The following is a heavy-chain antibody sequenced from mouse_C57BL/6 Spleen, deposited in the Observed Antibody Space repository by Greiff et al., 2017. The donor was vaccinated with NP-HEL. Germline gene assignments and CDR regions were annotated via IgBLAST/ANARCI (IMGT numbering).Heavy chain of an antibody. J-gene: IGHJ4*01. CDR3: ARVGYSHYYARDY. CDR1: GYTFTSYW. V-gene: IGHV1-69*01. D-gene: IGHD2-3*01. Sequence: VQLQQPGAELVMPGASVKLSCKASGYTFTSYWMHWVKQRPGQGLEWIGEIDPSDSYTNYNQKFKGKSTLTVDKSSSTAYMQLSSLTSEDSAVYYCARVGYSHYYARDYWGQGTSVTVSS. CDR2: IDPSDSYT.